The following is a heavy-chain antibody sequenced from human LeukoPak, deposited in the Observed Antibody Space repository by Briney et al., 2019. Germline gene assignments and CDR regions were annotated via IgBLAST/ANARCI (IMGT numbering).Heavy chain of an antibody. CDR2: ISPNSGGT. CDR3: AREGNNNWSDY. J-gene: IGHJ4*02. Sequence: VASVKVSCKTSGYTFTDYYIYWVRQAPGQGLEWMGWISPNSGGTNYAQKVQGRVTMTRDTSISTAYMELNRLRSDDTAVYYCAREGNNNWSDYWGQGTLVTVSS. V-gene: IGHV1-2*02. CDR1: GYTFTDYY. D-gene: IGHD1-1*01.